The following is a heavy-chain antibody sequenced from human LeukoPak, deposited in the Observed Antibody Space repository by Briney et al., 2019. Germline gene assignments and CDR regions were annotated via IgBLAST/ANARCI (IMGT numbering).Heavy chain of an antibody. J-gene: IGHJ5*02. CDR2: ISAYNGNT. CDR3: AREQLVGNWFDP. V-gene: IGHV1-18*01. Sequence: ASVKLSCKASGYTFTSYGISWVRQAPGQGLEWMGLISAYNGNTNYAQKLQGRVTMTTNTSTSTAYMELASLTSDDTAVYYCAREQLVGNWFDPWGQGTLVTVSS. D-gene: IGHD6-6*01. CDR1: GYTFTSYG.